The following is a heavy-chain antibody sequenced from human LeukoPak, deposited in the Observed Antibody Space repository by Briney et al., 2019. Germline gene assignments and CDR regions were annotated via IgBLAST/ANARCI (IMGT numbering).Heavy chain of an antibody. D-gene: IGHD1-26*01. Sequence: SDTLSLTCTVSGGSISSYYWSWIRQPPGKGLEWIGYIYNSGSTNYNPSLKSRVTISVDTSKNQFSLKLSSVTAADTAVYYCARERIVGATTPYYYYYYMDVWGKGTTVTVSS. J-gene: IGHJ6*03. CDR2: IYNSGST. CDR3: ARERIVGATTPYYYYYYMDV. V-gene: IGHV4-59*01. CDR1: GGSISSYY.